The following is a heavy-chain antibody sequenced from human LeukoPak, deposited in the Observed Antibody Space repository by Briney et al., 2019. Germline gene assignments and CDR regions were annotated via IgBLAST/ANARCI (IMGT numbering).Heavy chain of an antibody. CDR2: TYYRSKWYN. CDR3: ARNPISVAGDNWFDP. V-gene: IGHV6-1*01. Sequence: QTLSLTFAISGDSVSSNSVTWNWIRQSPSRGLEWLGRTYYRSKWYNDYAVSAKSRITINPDTSKNQFSLQLNSVTPEDTAVYYCARNPISVAGDNWFDPWGQGTLVTVSS. J-gene: IGHJ5*02. CDR1: GDSVSSNSVT. D-gene: IGHD6-13*01.